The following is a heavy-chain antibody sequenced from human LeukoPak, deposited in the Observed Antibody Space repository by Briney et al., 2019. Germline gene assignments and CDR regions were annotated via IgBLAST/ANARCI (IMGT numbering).Heavy chain of an antibody. Sequence: GGSLRLSCAASGFTFSSYAMSWVRQAPGKGLEWVSYISSSSNVIYYTDSVKGRFTISRENARNLLSLQMNSLRAEDTAVYYCARGDPIYDFWSGGDYWGQGSLVTVSS. CDR1: GFTFSSYA. CDR3: ARGDPIYDFWSGGDY. D-gene: IGHD3-3*01. V-gene: IGHV3-48*01. CDR2: ISSSSNVI. J-gene: IGHJ4*02.